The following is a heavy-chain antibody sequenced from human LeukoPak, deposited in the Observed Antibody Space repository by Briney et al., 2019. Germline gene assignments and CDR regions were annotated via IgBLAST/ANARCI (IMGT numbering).Heavy chain of an antibody. Sequence: PGGSLRLSCAASGFSFSSYSMNWVRQAPGKGLEWVSYISSSSSTIYYADSVKGRFTISRDNAKNSLYLQMNSLRAEDTAMYYCARDKVVVVHDAFDIWGQGTMVTVS. CDR2: ISSSSSTI. V-gene: IGHV3-48*04. CDR1: GFSFSSYS. D-gene: IGHD3-22*01. J-gene: IGHJ3*02. CDR3: ARDKVVVVHDAFDI.